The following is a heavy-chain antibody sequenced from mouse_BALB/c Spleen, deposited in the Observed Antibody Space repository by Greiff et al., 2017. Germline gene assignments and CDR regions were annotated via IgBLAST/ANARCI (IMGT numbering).Heavy chain of an antibody. J-gene: IGHJ4*01. CDR2: IWSGGST. CDR3: ARIGYDEDYYAMDY. CDR1: GFSLTSYG. Sequence: VQLQQSGPGLVQPSQSLSITCTVSGFSLTSYGVHWVRQSPGKGLEWLGVIWSGGSTDYNAAFISRLSISKDNSKSQVFFKMNSLQANDTAIYYCARIGYDEDYYAMDYWGQGTSVTVSS. D-gene: IGHD2-2*01. V-gene: IGHV2-2*02.